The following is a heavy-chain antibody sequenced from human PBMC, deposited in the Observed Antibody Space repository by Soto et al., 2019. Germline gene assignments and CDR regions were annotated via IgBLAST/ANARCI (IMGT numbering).Heavy chain of an antibody. Sequence: GGSLRLSCAAAGFSFTSHCMSWFRQAPGKGLEWVASVRPDGSENDYVGSVKGRFTISRDNGKDSVYLQMNSLRADGTAVYYCARWGWLQSELDYWGQGVLVTVSS. CDR2: VRPDGSEN. CDR1: GFSFTSHC. D-gene: IGHD5-12*01. V-gene: IGHV3-7*01. CDR3: ARWGWLQSELDY. J-gene: IGHJ4*02.